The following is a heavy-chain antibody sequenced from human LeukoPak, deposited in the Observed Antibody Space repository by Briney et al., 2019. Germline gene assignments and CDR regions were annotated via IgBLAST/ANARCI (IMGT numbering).Heavy chain of an antibody. V-gene: IGHV4-39*07. CDR3: ATYSSSWSGGAFDI. CDR2: IYYSGST. CDR1: GGSISSSSYY. D-gene: IGHD6-13*01. Sequence: PSETLSLTCTVSGGSISSSSYYWGWIRQPPGKGLEWIGSIYYSGSTYYNPSLKSRVTISVDTSKNQFSLKLSSVTAADTAVYYCATYSSSWSGGAFDIWGQGTMVTVSS. J-gene: IGHJ3*02.